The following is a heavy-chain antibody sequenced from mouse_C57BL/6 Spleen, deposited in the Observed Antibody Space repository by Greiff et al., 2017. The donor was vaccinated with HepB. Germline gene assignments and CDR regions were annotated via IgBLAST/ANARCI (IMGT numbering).Heavy chain of an antibody. J-gene: IGHJ2*01. V-gene: IGHV1-64*01. CDR3: ARRGVYEPSFDY. CDR1: GYTFTSYW. Sequence: QVQLQQPGAELVKPGASVKLSCKASGYTFTSYWMHWVKQRPGQGLEWIGMIHPNSGSTNYNEKFKSKATLTVDKSSSTAYMQLSSLTSEDSAVYYCARRGVYEPSFDYWGQGTTLTVSS. D-gene: IGHD2-3*01. CDR2: IHPNSGST.